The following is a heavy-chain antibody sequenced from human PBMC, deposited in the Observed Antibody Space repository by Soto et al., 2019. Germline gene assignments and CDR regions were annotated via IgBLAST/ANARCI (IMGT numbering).Heavy chain of an antibody. CDR1: GFTFSDYY. J-gene: IGHJ6*02. D-gene: IGHD3-9*01. CDR2: ISSSSSYT. V-gene: IGHV3-11*06. CDR3: ARDNFQFHDILTGYRYYYYYGMDV. Sequence: PGGSLRLSCAASGFTFSDYYMSWIRQAPGKGLEWVSYISSSSSYTNYADSVKGRFTISRDNAKNSLYLQMNSLRAEDTAVYYCARDNFQFHDILTGYRYYYYYGMDVWGQGTTVTVSS.